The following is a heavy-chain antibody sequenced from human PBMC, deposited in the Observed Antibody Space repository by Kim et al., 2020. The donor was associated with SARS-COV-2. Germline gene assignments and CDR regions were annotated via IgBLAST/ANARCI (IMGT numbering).Heavy chain of an antibody. J-gene: IGHJ4*02. CDR3: ARGDDVLGAPSPRARWASSF. Sequence: GESLKISCQGSGYTFTSYWIAWVRQMPGKGLEWMGVIYPGDSDTRYSPSFRGQVTISADKSISTAYLQWSSLKASDTAMYYCARGDDVLGAPSPRARWASSFWGQGTLVTDSS. CDR1: GYTFTSYW. D-gene: IGHD5-12*01. V-gene: IGHV5-51*01. CDR2: IYPGDSDT.